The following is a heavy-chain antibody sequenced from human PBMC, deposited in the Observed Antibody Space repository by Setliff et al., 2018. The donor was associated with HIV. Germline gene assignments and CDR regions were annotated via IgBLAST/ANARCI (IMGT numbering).Heavy chain of an antibody. CDR2: IYSGGST. V-gene: IGHV3-53*01. Sequence: PGESLKISCAASGIAVSSNYMSWVRQAPGKGLEWVSVIYSGGSTYYADSVRGRFTISRDNSKNTVYLQVNSLRAEDTALYYCARWAPPNHYFYYYMDVWGKGTTVTVSS. CDR1: GIAVSSNY. CDR3: ARWAPPNHYFYYYMDV. J-gene: IGHJ6*03.